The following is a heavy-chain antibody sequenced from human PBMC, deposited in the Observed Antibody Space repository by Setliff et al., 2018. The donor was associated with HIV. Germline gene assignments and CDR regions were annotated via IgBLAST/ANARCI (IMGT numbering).Heavy chain of an antibody. Sequence: PSETLSLTCTVSRDSINGHWWSWIRQPPGKGLEWTGSIHYSGITHYNPSLKSRLTMSVDTSKNQVSLKLTSVTAADTAVYYCARYKCINFACVGSDIWGQGTAVTVSS. J-gene: IGHJ3*02. CDR1: RDSINGHW. CDR2: IHYSGIT. CDR3: ARYKCINFACVGSDI. D-gene: IGHD3-9*01. V-gene: IGHV4-59*11.